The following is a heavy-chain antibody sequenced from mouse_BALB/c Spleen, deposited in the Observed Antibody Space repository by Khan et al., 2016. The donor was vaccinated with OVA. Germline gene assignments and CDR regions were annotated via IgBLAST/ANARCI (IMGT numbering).Heavy chain of an antibody. CDR1: GYTFSSYW. CDR3: ARVNTGNRYYFDY. V-gene: IGHV1-9*01. CDR2: ILPGSGST. Sequence: QVQLKQSGADLMKPGASVKISCKVAGYTFSSYWIEWIKQRPGHGLEWIGEILPGSGSTNCNEKFKGKATFTADTSSNTAYMQLSSLTSEDSAVYYCARVNTGNRYYFDYWGQGTTLTVSA. J-gene: IGHJ2*01. D-gene: IGHD1-1*01.